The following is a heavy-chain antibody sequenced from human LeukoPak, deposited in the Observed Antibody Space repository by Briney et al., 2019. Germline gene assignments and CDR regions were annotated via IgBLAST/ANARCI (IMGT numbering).Heavy chain of an antibody. V-gene: IGHV4-34*01. Sequence: SETLSLTCAVYGRSFSGYYWSWIRQPPGKGLEWIGEINHSGSTNYNPSLKSRVTISVDTSKNQFSLKLSSVTAADTAVYYCANIAVAGTDNWFDPWGQGTLVTVSS. CDR2: INHSGST. CDR3: ANIAVAGTDNWFDP. D-gene: IGHD6-19*01. J-gene: IGHJ5*02. CDR1: GRSFSGYY.